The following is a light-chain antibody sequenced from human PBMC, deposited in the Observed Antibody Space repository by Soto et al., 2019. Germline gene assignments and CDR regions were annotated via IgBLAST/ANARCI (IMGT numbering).Light chain of an antibody. Sequence: QSALTQPASVSGSPGQSITISCTGTSSDVGGYNYVSWYQQSPGRAPKLIIYEVSHRPSGVSNRFSGSKSGNTASLTISGLQADDEADYYCWSYTTSDMWVFGGGTKLTVL. J-gene: IGLJ3*02. CDR1: SSDVGGYNY. CDR3: WSYTTSDMWV. CDR2: EVS. V-gene: IGLV2-14*01.